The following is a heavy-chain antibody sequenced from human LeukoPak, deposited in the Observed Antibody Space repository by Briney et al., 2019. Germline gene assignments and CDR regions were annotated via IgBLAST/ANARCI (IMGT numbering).Heavy chain of an antibody. D-gene: IGHD6-19*01. CDR1: GFTFSSYA. CDR2: ISGSGGST. J-gene: IGHJ6*02. Sequence: GGSLRLSCAASGFTFSSYAMSWVRQAPGKGLEWVSAISGSGGSTYYADSVKGRFTISRDNSKNTLYLQMNSLRAEDTAVYYCARSPAGYSSGWYYYYYGMDVWGQGTTVTVSS. V-gene: IGHV3-23*01. CDR3: ARSPAGYSSGWYYYYYGMDV.